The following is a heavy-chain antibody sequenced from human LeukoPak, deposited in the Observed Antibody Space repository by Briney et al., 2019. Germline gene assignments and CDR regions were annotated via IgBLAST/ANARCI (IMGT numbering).Heavy chain of an antibody. Sequence: SETLSLTCTVSGGSISSSSYYWGWIRQPPGKGLEWIGSIYYSGSTYYNPSLKSRVTISVDTSKNQFSLKLSSVTASDTAVYYCARQLGYCSSTSCYADKVDYWGQGTLVTVSS. CDR3: ARQLGYCSSTSCYADKVDY. CDR2: IYYSGST. J-gene: IGHJ4*02. D-gene: IGHD2-2*01. CDR1: GGSISSSSYY. V-gene: IGHV4-39*01.